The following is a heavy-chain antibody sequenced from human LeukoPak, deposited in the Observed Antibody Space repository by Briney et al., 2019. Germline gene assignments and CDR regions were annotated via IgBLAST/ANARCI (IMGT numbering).Heavy chain of an antibody. CDR2: ISSSSAYI. J-gene: IGHJ4*02. Sequence: PGGSLRLSCAASGFTFNTYTLNWVRQAPGQGLEWLSSISSSSAYIFYADSVKGRFTISRDNAKNSLYLQMDSLSADDTAVYYCVREYSINHSLIPAFDYWGQGTLVTVSS. CDR3: VREYSINHSLIPAFDY. CDR1: GFTFNTYT. D-gene: IGHD5-12*01. V-gene: IGHV3-21*01.